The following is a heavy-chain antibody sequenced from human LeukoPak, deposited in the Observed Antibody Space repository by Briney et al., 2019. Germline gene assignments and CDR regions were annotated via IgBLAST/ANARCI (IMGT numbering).Heavy chain of an antibody. Sequence: SVKVSCKASGGTFSSYATSWVRQAPGQGLEWMGRIIPIFGTANYAQKFQGRVTITTDESTSTAYMELSSLRSEDTAVYYCAREDSSGYYPGYWGQGTLVTVSS. D-gene: IGHD3-22*01. J-gene: IGHJ4*02. V-gene: IGHV1-69*05. CDR3: AREDSSGYYPGY. CDR1: GGTFSSYA. CDR2: IIPIFGTA.